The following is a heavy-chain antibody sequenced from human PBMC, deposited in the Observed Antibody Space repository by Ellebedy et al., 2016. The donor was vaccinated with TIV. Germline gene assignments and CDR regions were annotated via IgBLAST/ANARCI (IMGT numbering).Heavy chain of an antibody. CDR1: GYSFTSYW. D-gene: IGHD4-17*01. V-gene: IGHV5-51*01. CDR2: IYPGDSDT. CDR3: ARHQSNGDYLRGYYYYGMDV. J-gene: IGHJ6*02. Sequence: GESLKISXKGSGYSFTSYWIGWVRQMPGKGLEWMGIIYPGDSDTRYSPSFQGQVTISADKSISTAYLQWSSLKASDTAMYYCARHQSNGDYLRGYYYYGMDVWGQGTTVTVSS.